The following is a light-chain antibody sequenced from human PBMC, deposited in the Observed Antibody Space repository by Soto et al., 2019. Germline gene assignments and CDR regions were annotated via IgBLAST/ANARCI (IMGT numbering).Light chain of an antibody. V-gene: IGKV3D-20*02. Sequence: EIVLTQSPGTLSLSPGERATLSCRASQSVSSSYLAWYQQKPGQSPRLLIYRASTRATGIPDRFSGSGSGTDFTLTIARLEPEDFAVYYCQQRSNSPPWTFGPGTRVDF. CDR3: QQRSNSPPWT. CDR2: RAS. J-gene: IGKJ3*01. CDR1: QSVSSSY.